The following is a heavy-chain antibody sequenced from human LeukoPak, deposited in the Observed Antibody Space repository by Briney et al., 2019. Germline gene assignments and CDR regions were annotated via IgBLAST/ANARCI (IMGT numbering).Heavy chain of an antibody. CDR1: GFTFSSYG. V-gene: IGHV3-30*03. CDR3: ARSYSGSYLDDY. D-gene: IGHD1-26*01. J-gene: IGHJ4*02. CDR2: ISYDGSNK. Sequence: GGSLRLSCAASGFTFSSYGMHWVRQAPGKGLEWVAVISYDGSNKYYADSVKGRFTISRDNSKNTLYLQMNSLRAEDTAVYYCARSYSGSYLDDYWGQGTLVTVSS.